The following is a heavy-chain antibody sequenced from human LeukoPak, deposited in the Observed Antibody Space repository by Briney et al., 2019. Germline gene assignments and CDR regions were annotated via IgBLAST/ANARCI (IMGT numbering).Heavy chain of an antibody. CDR2: MSSSGSTI. CDR3: AKGTGDMGYYFDR. Sequence: PGGSLRLSCAASGFTFNDYYMSWIRQAPGKGLEWVLYMSSSGSTIYYADSVKGRFTISRDNAKNSLYLQMNSLRAEDTAVYYCAKGTGDMGYYFDRWGQGTLVTVSS. J-gene: IGHJ4*02. D-gene: IGHD7-27*01. CDR1: GFTFNDYY. V-gene: IGHV3-11*04.